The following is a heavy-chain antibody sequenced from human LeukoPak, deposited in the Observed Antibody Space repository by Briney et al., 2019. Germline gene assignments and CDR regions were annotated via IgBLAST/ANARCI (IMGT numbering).Heavy chain of an antibody. D-gene: IGHD6-19*01. J-gene: IGHJ4*02. V-gene: IGHV4-34*01. Sequence: SETLSLTCAVYGGSFSSYYWSWIRQPPGKGLEWIGEINHSGSTNYNPSLKSRVTISVDTSKNQFSLKLSSVTAADTAVYYCARSIGIAVAGTGDWGQGTLVTVSS. CDR1: GGSFSSYY. CDR3: ARSIGIAVAGTGD. CDR2: INHSGST.